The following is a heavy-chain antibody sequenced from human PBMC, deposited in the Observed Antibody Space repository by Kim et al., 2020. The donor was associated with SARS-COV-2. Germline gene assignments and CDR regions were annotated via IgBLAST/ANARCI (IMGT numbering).Heavy chain of an antibody. CDR3: ARLPERWLARVYYYGMDV. Sequence: SETLSLTCTVSGGSNSSSSYYWGWIRQPPGKGLEWIGSIYYSGSTYYNPSLKSRVTISVDTSKNQFSLKLSSVTAADTAVYYCARLPERWLARVYYYGMDVWGQGTTVTVSS. CDR1: GGSNSSSSYY. D-gene: IGHD6-19*01. CDR2: IYYSGST. J-gene: IGHJ6*02. V-gene: IGHV4-39*01.